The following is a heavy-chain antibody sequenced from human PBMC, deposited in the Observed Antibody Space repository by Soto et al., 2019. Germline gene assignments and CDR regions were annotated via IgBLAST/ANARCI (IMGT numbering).Heavy chain of an antibody. CDR2: ISYDGSNK. D-gene: IGHD3-22*01. V-gene: IGHV3-30-3*01. CDR3: ARDLSRGITMIALEIHY. J-gene: IGHJ4*01. CDR1: GFTFSNYA. Sequence: QVQLVESGGGVVQPGRSLRLSCAASGFTFSNYAMHWVRQAPGKGLELVAIISYDGSNKYYAESVKGRFTISRDNPKTTVHLQMSRLRPEDTAVYYCARDLSRGITMIALEIHYWGQGNLVTVSS.